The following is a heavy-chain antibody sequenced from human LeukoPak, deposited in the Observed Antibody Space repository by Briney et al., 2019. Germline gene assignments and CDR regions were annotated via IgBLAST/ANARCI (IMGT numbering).Heavy chain of an antibody. D-gene: IGHD6-6*01. CDR3: AKDAARSFDY. CDR1: GFPFSIYG. V-gene: IGHV3-30*18. Sequence: PGRSLRLSCAASGFPFSIYGMHWVRQAPGKGLEWVAVISYDGSNKYYADSVKGRFTISRDNSKNTLYLQMNSLRAEDTAVYYCAKDAARSFDYWGQGTLVTVSS. CDR2: ISYDGSNK. J-gene: IGHJ4*02.